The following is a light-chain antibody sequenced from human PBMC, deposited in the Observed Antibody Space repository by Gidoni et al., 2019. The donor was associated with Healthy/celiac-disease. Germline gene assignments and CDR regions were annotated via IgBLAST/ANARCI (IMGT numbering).Light chain of an antibody. CDR2: QDS. J-gene: IGLJ2*01. CDR1: KLGDKY. CDR3: QAWDSSFVV. V-gene: IGLV3-1*01. Sequence: SYALTQPPSVSVSPGQTASITCSGDKLGDKYACWYQQKPGQYPVLVIYQDSKRPSGIPERFSGSNSGNTATLTISGTQAMDEADYYCQAWDSSFVVFGGGTKLTVL.